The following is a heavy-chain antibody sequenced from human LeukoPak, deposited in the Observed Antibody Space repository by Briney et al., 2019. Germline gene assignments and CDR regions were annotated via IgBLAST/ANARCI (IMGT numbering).Heavy chain of an antibody. D-gene: IGHD1-26*01. V-gene: IGHV4-4*09. CDR3: ARHEGGSYSLFDY. CDR2: IYTSGST. Sequence: SETLSLTCTVSGGSISSHYWSWIRQPPGKGLEWIGYIYTSGSTNYNPALKSRVTISVDTSKNQFSLKLSSVTDADTAVYYCARHEGGSYSLFDYWGQGTLVTVSS. CDR1: GGSISSHY. J-gene: IGHJ4*02.